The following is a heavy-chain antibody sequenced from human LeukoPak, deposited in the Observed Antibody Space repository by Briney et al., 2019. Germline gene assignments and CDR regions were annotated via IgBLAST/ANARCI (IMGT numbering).Heavy chain of an antibody. D-gene: IGHD3-16*02. CDR1: GFTFSSYG. V-gene: IGHV3-30*18. J-gene: IGHJ4*02. Sequence: GRSLRLSCVASGFTFSSYGMHWVRQAPGKGLEWVAFISYDGSNENIADSVKGRFIISRDNSKNTLYLQMNSLRAEDTAVYYCAKGPAPRLGEFSYHALVDYWGQGTLVTVSS. CDR3: AKGPAPRLGEFSYHALVDY. CDR2: ISYDGSNE.